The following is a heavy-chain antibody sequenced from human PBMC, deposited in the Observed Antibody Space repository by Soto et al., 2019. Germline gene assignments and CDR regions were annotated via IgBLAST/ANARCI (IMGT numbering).Heavy chain of an antibody. D-gene: IGHD3-22*01. CDR2: ISAYNGNT. Sequence: QVQLVQSGAEVKKPGASVKVSCKASGYTFTSYGISWVRQAPGQGLEWMGWISAYNGNTNYAQKLQGRVTMTTDTSTSTAYMELRSLRSDDMAVYYCARRSPTYYYDSSGYSYYYGMDVWVQGTTVTVSS. J-gene: IGHJ6*02. CDR1: GYTFTSYG. V-gene: IGHV1-18*03. CDR3: ARRSPTYYYDSSGYSYYYGMDV.